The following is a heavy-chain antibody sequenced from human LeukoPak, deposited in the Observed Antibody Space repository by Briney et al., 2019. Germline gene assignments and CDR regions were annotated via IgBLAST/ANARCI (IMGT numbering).Heavy chain of an antibody. CDR2: IYYSGST. J-gene: IGHJ4*02. Sequence: PSETLSLTCTVSGGSISSGGYYWSWIRQHPGKGLEWIGYIYYSGSTYYNPSLKSRVTISVDTSKNQFSLELSSVTAADTAVYYCARILRTGVGGSAGFDHWGQGTLVTVSS. D-gene: IGHD3-16*01. V-gene: IGHV4-31*03. CDR3: ARILRTGVGGSAGFDH. CDR1: GGSISSGGYY.